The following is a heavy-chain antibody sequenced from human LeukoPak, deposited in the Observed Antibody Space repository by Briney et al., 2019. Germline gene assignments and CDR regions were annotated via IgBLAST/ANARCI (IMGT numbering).Heavy chain of an antibody. D-gene: IGHD6-19*01. V-gene: IGHV3-66*01. CDR1: GFTVSSNY. CDR3: AREISSGWYGGYFDY. J-gene: IGHJ4*02. CDR2: IYSGGST. Sequence: GRSLRLSCAASGFTVSSNYMSWVRQAPGKGLEWVSVIYSGGSTYYADSVKGRFTISRDNSKNTLYLQMNSLRAEDTAVYYCAREISSGWYGGYFDYWGQGTLVTVSS.